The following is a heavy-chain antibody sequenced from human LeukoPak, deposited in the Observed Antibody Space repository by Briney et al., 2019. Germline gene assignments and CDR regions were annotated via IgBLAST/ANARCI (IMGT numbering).Heavy chain of an antibody. D-gene: IGHD3-9*01. Sequence: GESLKISCKGSGYSFTSYWIGWVRQMPGKGLEWMGIIYPGDSDTRYSPSFQGQVTISADKSISTACLQWSSLKASDTAMYYCARTYYDILTGPLDRDAFDIWGQGTMVTVSS. CDR1: GYSFTSYW. J-gene: IGHJ3*02. CDR3: ARTYYDILTGPLDRDAFDI. CDR2: IYPGDSDT. V-gene: IGHV5-51*01.